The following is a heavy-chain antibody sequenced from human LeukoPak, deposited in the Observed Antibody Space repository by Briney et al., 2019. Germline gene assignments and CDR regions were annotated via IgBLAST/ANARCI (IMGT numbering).Heavy chain of an antibody. CDR2: INHSGST. CDR3: ARHLGIGLVVVIKGINWFDP. J-gene: IGHJ5*02. CDR1: GGSFSGYY. V-gene: IGHV4-34*01. D-gene: IGHD3-22*01. Sequence: SETLSLTCAVYGGSFSGYYWSWIRQPPGKGLEWIGEINHSGSTNYNPSLKSRVTISVDTSKNQFSLKLSSVTAADTAVYYCARHLGIGLVVVIKGINWFDPWGQGTLVTVSS.